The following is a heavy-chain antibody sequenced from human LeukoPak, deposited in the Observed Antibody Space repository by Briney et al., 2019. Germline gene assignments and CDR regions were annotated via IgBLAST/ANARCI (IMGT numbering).Heavy chain of an antibody. V-gene: IGHV1-2*02. CDR3: ARDPGETYYYYYYMDV. J-gene: IGHJ6*03. CDR2: ISPNSGGT. D-gene: IGHD2-21*01. Sequence: ASVKVSCKASGGTFSSYAISWVRQAPGQGLEWMGWISPNSGGTNYAQKFQGRVTMTRDTSISTAYMELSRLRSDDTAVYYCARDPGETYYYYYYMDVWGKGTTVTISS. CDR1: GGTFSSYA.